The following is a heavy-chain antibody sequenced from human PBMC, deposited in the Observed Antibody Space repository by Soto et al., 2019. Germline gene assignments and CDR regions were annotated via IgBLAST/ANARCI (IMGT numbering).Heavy chain of an antibody. J-gene: IGHJ6*02. Sequence: GGSLRLSCAASGFRFSTYNMDWVRQAPGKGPEWIAHISTTSFTIYYADSVKGRFTISRDNDRNSLYLEMNSLRDEDTAVYYCERDGLTAFGMIPPWDVDVWGQGPRSPSP. CDR1: GFRFSTYN. CDR2: ISTTSFTI. D-gene: IGHD3-3*01. V-gene: IGHV3-48*02. CDR3: ERDGLTAFGMIPPWDVDV.